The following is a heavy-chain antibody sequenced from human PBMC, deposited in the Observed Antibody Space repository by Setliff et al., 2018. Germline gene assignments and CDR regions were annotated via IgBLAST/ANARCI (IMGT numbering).Heavy chain of an antibody. CDR3: SRLVRYCTTTTCQRASGDDY. CDR2: ISPYSGNT. CDR1: GYTFSNYG. J-gene: IGHJ4*02. D-gene: IGHD2-8*01. V-gene: IGHV1-18*01. Sequence: ASVKVSCKASGYTFSNYGVTWVRQAPGQGLEWMGWISPYSGNTYYAPELQGRVTLTTDTSTTTAYLELRSLTSDDTAVYYCSRLVRYCTTTTCQRASGDDYWGQGTLVTVSS.